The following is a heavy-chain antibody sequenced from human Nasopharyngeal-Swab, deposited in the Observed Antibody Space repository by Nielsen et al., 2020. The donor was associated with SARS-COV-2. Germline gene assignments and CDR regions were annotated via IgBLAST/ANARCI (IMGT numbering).Heavy chain of an antibody. Sequence: GESLKISCAASGFTFSNYAMSWVRRAPGKGPEWLSSIRGGGARTTYADSAKGRFTISRDNSKNTLYLQMSSLRVEDTAVYYCAAPGTRCSGDKCDMWVFDYWGQGTQVTVSS. J-gene: IGHJ4*02. V-gene: IGHV3-23*01. CDR2: IRGGGART. CDR3: AAPGTRCSGDKCDMWVFDY. CDR1: GFTFSNYA. D-gene: IGHD2-15*01.